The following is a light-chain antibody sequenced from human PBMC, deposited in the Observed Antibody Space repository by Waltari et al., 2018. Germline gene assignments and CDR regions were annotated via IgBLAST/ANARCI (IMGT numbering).Light chain of an antibody. CDR3: SSYTGDNMLL. J-gene: IGLJ3*02. Sequence: QSALTQPASVSGSPGQSITISCTGTSSDIGRYNTVSWYQQYPGKAPQIIIYEVKNRPSGFSTRFSGSTSGNTASLTISALQADDEAYFYCSSYTGDNMLLFGGGTKVTVL. V-gene: IGLV2-14*01. CDR1: SSDIGRYNT. CDR2: EVK.